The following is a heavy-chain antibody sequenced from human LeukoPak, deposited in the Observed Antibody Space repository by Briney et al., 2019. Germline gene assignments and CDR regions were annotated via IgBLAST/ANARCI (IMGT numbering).Heavy chain of an antibody. V-gene: IGHV3-23*01. CDR3: ARADGFNWFDP. CDR1: GFTFSSYA. D-gene: IGHD3-10*01. J-gene: IGHJ5*02. Sequence: GGSLRLSCAASGFTFSSYAMSWVRQAPGKGLGWVSAISGSGGSTYYADSVKGRFTISRDNSKNTLYLQMDSLRAEDTAVYYCARADGFNWFDPWGQGTLVTVSS. CDR2: ISGSGGST.